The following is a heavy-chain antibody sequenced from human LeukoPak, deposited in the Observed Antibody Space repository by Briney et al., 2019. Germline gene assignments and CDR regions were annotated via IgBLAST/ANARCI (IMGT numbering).Heavy chain of an antibody. J-gene: IGHJ4*02. CDR3: ARASGPFDL. CDR2: IFSDGYTK. CDR1: GFIFSTYG. V-gene: IGHV3-33*01. Sequence: PGGSLRLSCAASGFIFSTYGLHWVRQAPGKGLEWVAVIFSDGYTKYYAASVKDRFTISRDNSKNTLYLHMNSLIPEDTGVYYGARASGPFDLWGQGTLLTVSS. D-gene: IGHD3-10*01.